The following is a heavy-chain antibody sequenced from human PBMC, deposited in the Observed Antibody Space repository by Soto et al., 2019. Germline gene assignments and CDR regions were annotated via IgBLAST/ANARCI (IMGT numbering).Heavy chain of an antibody. J-gene: IGHJ4*01. CDR1: GFTFSSYA. D-gene: IGHD1-26*01. V-gene: IGHV3-23*01. Sequence: PGGSLRLSCAASGFTFSSYAMSWVRQAPGKGLEWVSAISGSGGSTYYADSVKGRFTISRDNSKNTLYLQMNSLRAEDTAVYYCATHPMGASGYYFDSWRHATLVTVSS. CDR3: ATHPMGASGYYFDS. CDR2: ISGSGGST.